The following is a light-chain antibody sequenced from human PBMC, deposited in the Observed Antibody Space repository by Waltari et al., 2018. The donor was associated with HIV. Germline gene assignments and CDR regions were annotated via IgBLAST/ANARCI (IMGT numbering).Light chain of an antibody. V-gene: IGKV3-20*01. CDR3: QQYGNSPPYT. CDR1: QSVSS. J-gene: IGKJ2*01. CDR2: GAA. Sequence: EIVLTQSPGTLSLSPGERATLSCRASQSVSSLAWYQHKPGQAPRLLIYGAASRATGIPDRFSGSGSGTDFTLTISRLEPEDFVVYYCQQYGNSPPYTFGQGTKLEIK.